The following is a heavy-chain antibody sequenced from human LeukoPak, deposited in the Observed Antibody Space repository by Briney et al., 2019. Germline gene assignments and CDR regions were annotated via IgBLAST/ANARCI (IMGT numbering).Heavy chain of an antibody. D-gene: IGHD3-22*01. Sequence: SETLSLTCAVYGGSFSGYYWSWIRQPPGKGLEWIGEINHSGSTNYNPSLKSRVTISVDTSKNQFSLKLSSVTAADTAVYYCARLGYYDSSGYYPVWWFDPWGQGTLVTVSS. J-gene: IGHJ5*02. CDR2: INHSGST. V-gene: IGHV4-34*01. CDR1: GGSFSGYY. CDR3: ARLGYYDSSGYYPVWWFDP.